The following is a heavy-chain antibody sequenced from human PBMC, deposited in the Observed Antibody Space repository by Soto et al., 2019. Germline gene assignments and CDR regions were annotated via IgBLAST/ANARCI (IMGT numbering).Heavy chain of an antibody. CDR1: GYTFTNYD. D-gene: IGHD3-16*01. J-gene: IGHJ5*02. CDR3: ARGRFRRTRFDP. CDR2: MNPDSGNT. V-gene: IGHV1-8*01. Sequence: QVQLVQSGAEVKKPGASVKVSCKASGYTFTNYDIHWVRQATGQGLEWMGWMNPDSGNTGQSKQFQGRVTMTRDTSISTAYREMSSLRSEDTAVYYCARGRFRRTRFDPWGQGTLVTVSS.